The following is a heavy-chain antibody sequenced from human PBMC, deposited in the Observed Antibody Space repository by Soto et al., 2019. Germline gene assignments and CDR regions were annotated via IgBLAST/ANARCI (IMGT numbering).Heavy chain of an antibody. Sequence: ESLKISCKGSGYSFTSYWIGWVRQMPGKGLEWMGIIYPGDSDTRYSPSFQGQVTISADKSISTAYLQWSSLKASDTAMYYCARSSSSSHYYYYYGMDVWGQGTTVTVSS. CDR2: IYPGDSDT. V-gene: IGHV5-51*01. CDR1: GYSFTSYW. CDR3: ARSSSSSHYYYYYGMDV. D-gene: IGHD6-6*01. J-gene: IGHJ6*02.